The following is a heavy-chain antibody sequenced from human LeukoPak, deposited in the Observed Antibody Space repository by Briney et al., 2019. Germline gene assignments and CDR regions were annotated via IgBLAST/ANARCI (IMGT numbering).Heavy chain of an antibody. CDR2: ISSSISYI. V-gene: IGHV3-21*01. J-gene: IGHJ4*02. D-gene: IGHD3-3*01. CDR1: GFTFSSYS. CDR3: ARWMGYDFWSGYYPFDY. Sequence: GGSLRLSYAASGFTFSSYSMNWVRQAPGKGLEWVSSISSSISYIYYADSVKGRFTISRDNAKTSLYLQMNSLRAEDTAVYYCARWMGYDFWSGYYPFDYWGQGTLVTVSS.